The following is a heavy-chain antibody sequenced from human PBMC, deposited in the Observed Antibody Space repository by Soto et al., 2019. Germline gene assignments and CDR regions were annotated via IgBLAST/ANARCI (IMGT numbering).Heavy chain of an antibody. CDR1: GFTFRTYA. CDR3: ATLGFGFLSYLAH. CDR2: ISDSGDST. D-gene: IGHD3-10*01. J-gene: IGHJ4*02. Sequence: EVQLLESGGGLVQPGGSLRLSCAASGFTFRTYAMTWVRQAPGKGLEWVSDISDSGDSTYYADSVKGRFNISRDNSKNTVYPQVTSLTGADTGVYYCATLGFGFLSYLAHWGQGTGVTVTS. V-gene: IGHV3-23*01.